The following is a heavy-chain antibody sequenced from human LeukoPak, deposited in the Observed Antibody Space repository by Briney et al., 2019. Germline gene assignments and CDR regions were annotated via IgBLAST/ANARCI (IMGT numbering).Heavy chain of an antibody. CDR2: INPNSGGT. CDR1: GYTFTGYY. D-gene: IGHD3-10*01. Sequence: ASVKVSCKASGYTFTGYYMHWVRQAPGQGLEWMGRINPNSGGTNYAQKFRGRVTMTRDTSISTAYMELSRLRSDDTAVYYCASLGSSISYYYYGMDVWGQGTTVTVSS. V-gene: IGHV1-2*06. J-gene: IGHJ6*02. CDR3: ASLGSSISYYYYGMDV.